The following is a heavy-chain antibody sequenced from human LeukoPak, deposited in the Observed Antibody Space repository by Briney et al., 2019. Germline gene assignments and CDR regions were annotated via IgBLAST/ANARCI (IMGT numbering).Heavy chain of an antibody. V-gene: IGHV4-59*08. D-gene: IGHD3-22*01. CDR3: ARQTYYYDSSGYAFDY. CDR2: IYYSGST. J-gene: IGHJ4*02. Sequence: NTSETLSLTCTVSGGSISSYYWSWIRQPPGKGLEWIGYIYYSGSTNYNPSLKSRVTISVDTSKNQFSLKLSSVTAADTAVYYCARQTYYYDSSGYAFDYWGQGTLVTVSS. CDR1: GGSISSYY.